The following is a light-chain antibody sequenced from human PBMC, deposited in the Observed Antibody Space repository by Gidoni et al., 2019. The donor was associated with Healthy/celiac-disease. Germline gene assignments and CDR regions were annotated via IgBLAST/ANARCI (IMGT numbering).Light chain of an antibody. CDR3: QQYGSSPA. CDR1: QSVSSSY. Sequence: EIVLTQSPGTLSLSPGERATLSCRASQSVSSSYLAWYQQKPGQAPRLLIYGASSRATVIPDRFSGSGSGADFTLTISRLEPDDFAVYYCQQYGSSPAFGQGTKVEIK. V-gene: IGKV3-20*01. J-gene: IGKJ1*01. CDR2: GAS.